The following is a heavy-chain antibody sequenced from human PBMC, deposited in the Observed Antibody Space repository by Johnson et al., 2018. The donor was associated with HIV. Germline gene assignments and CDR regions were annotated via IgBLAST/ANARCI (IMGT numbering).Heavy chain of an antibody. CDR1: GFTVSSNY. V-gene: IGHV3-53*01. D-gene: IGHD3-10*01. CDR2: IYSGGST. J-gene: IGHJ3*02. Sequence: VQLVESGGGLIQPGGSLRLSCAASGFTVSSNYMSWVRQAPGKGLEWVSVIYSGGSTYYADSVKGRFTISRDNSKNTLYLQMNSLRAEDTAVYYCAREGSWIAVGGAFDIWGQGTMVTVSS. CDR3: AREGSWIAVGGAFDI.